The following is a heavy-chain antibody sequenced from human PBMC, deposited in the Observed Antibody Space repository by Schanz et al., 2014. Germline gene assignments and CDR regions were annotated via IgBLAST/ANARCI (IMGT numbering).Heavy chain of an antibody. D-gene: IGHD1-26*01. CDR3: ARGARQYSGSYSPSDY. J-gene: IGHJ4*02. CDR2: INGGGETT. Sequence: QVHLVESGGGLVKPGGSLRLSCAASGFTFSDYYMTWIRQAPGKGLEWVSYINGGGETTYYADSVRGRFTISRDNAKNSLFLQMNSLRAEDSAVYYCARGARQYSGSYSPSDYWGQGTLVTVSS. V-gene: IGHV3-11*04. CDR1: GFTFSDYY.